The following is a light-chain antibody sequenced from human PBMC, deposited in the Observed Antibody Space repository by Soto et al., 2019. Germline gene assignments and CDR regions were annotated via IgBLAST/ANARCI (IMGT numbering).Light chain of an antibody. CDR1: QSVSSSY. V-gene: IGKV3-20*01. CDR2: GAS. J-gene: IGKJ1*01. Sequence: EIVLPQSQAPLYVYPGDILTLPCAASQSVSSSYLAWYKQKPGQAPRLRIYGASSRATGIQDRCSGSGAGTDFTRTISSLEPEDFAVDYGQHYGNSLWTFGQGTKVEIK. CDR3: QHYGNSLWT.